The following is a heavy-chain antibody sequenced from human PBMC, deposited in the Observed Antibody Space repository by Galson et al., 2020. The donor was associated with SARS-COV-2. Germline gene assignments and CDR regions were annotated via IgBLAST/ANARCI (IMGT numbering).Heavy chain of an antibody. Sequence: LSLTCTVSGGSISRSTYYWGWIRQPPGKGLEWIGNIYYSGSTYYSPSLKSRVTISLDTSKNQFSLNLSSVTAADTAVYYCARDYSSPPYAMDVWGQGTTVTVSS. CDR3: ARDYSSPPYAMDV. CDR2: IYYSGST. CDR1: GGSISRSTYY. J-gene: IGHJ6*02. V-gene: IGHV4-39*07. D-gene: IGHD6-13*01.